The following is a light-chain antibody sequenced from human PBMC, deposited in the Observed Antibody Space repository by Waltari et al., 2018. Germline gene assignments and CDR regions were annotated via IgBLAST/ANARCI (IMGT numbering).Light chain of an antibody. V-gene: IGKV1-9*01. J-gene: IGKJ4*01. CDR2: PAS. Sequence: DIQLTQSPPFLSASVGDRVTITCRASQGIRSFLAWYQQKPGRAPKLLIYPASTLQSGVPSRFSGSGSGTDFILTISSLQPEDFATYYCQHFHSYPLTFGGGTKVEIK. CDR3: QHFHSYPLT. CDR1: QGIRSF.